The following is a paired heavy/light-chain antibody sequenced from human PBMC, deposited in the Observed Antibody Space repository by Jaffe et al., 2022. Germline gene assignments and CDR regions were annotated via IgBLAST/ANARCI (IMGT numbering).Light chain of an antibody. CDR2: WAS. CDR3: QQYYTTQT. J-gene: IGKJ1*01. V-gene: IGKV4-1*01. Sequence: DIVMTQSPDSLAVSLGERATINCKSSQSVLYSSNNKNYLAWYQQKPGQPPKLLIYWASTRESGVPDRFSGSGSGTDFTLTISSLQAEDVAVYYCQQYYTTQTFGQGTKVEIK. CDR1: QSVLYSSNNKNY.
Heavy chain of an antibody. D-gene: IGHD2-15*01. CDR2: ISGSGDST. CDR3: AKGVVVAAATTRGHWYFDL. V-gene: IGHV3-23*01. CDR1: GFTFSSYV. Sequence: EVQLLESGGGLVQPGGSLRVSCAASGFTFSSYVMSWVRQAPGKGLEWVSAISGSGDSTYYADSVRGRFTISRDNSKNTLYLQMNSLRAEDTAVYYCAKGVVVAAATTRGHWYFDLWGRGTLVTVSS. J-gene: IGHJ2*01.